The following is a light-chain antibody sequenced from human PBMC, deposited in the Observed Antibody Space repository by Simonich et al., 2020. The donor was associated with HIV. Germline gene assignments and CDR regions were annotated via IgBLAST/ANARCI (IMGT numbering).Light chain of an antibody. Sequence: QSVLTQPPSASGTPGQRVTISFSGSSTNIGSNTVNWYQQLPGTAPKLLIYRNNQRHSGVPDRCSGSKSGPSASLAISGLQSEDEADYYCAAWDDSLNGPVFGGGTKLTVL. J-gene: IGLJ2*01. CDR2: RNN. CDR1: STNIGSNT. CDR3: AAWDDSLNGPV. V-gene: IGLV1-44*01.